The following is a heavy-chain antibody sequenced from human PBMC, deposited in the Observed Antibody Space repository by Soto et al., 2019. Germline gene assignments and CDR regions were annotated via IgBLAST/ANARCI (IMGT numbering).Heavy chain of an antibody. CDR2: INPSGGSA. J-gene: IGHJ4*02. CDR1: GYTFTSYY. Sequence: QVQLVQSGAEVKKPGASVKVSCKASGYTFTSYYMHWVRQAPGQGLEWMGMINPSGGSASYTQKFQGGVAMTRDPSTNTIYMELSSLRSEDTAVYYCARSHYYGSGAYPPDDNWGQGTLVIVSS. D-gene: IGHD3-10*01. CDR3: ARSHYYGSGAYPPDDN. V-gene: IGHV1-46*03.